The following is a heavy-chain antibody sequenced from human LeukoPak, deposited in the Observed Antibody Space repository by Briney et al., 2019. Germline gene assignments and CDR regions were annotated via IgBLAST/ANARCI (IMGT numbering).Heavy chain of an antibody. CDR3: ARDWRGSYFPDF. D-gene: IGHD1-26*01. Sequence: GASVKVSCKASGYTLTDYYMHWVRQAPGQGLEWMGWINPNSGDTNSAQKFQGRVTMTRDTPISTAYMELSRLTSDDTAVYYCARDWRGSYFPDFWGQGTLVTVSS. CDR1: GYTLTDYY. V-gene: IGHV1-2*02. J-gene: IGHJ4*02. CDR2: INPNSGDT.